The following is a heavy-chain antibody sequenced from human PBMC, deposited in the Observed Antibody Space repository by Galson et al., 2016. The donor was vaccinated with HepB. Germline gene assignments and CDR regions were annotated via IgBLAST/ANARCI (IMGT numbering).Heavy chain of an antibody. Sequence: SETLSLTCTVSGDSVSSGNYHWSWIRQPPGKGLEWIGQMSNSGGTNYNPSLNSRVTMSVDTSNNQFSLKLSEVSTADTAVYYGATYRVGEGGRGDWGQGTLVTVSS. CDR1: GDSVSSGNYH. CDR2: MSNSGGT. D-gene: IGHD3-3*01. J-gene: IGHJ4*02. CDR3: ATYRVGEGGRGD. V-gene: IGHV4-61*01.